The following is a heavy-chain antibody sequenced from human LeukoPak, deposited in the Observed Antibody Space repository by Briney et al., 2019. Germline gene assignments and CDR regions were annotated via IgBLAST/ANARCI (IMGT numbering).Heavy chain of an antibody. CDR3: ARQASSGWYVDH. CDR2: INPNTGGS. CDR1: GYTFNDYY. V-gene: IGHV1-2*02. Sequence: GASVKVSCKASGYTFNDYYMHWVRQAPGQGLEWMAWINPNTGGSHYAQKFQGRVTTTRDTSINTAYMELNRLISDDTAFYYCARQASSGWYVDHWGQGTLVSVSP. D-gene: IGHD6-19*01. J-gene: IGHJ4*02.